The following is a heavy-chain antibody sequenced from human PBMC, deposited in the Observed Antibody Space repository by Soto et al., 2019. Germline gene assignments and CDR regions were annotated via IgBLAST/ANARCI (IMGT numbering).Heavy chain of an antibody. CDR2: IYYSGST. V-gene: IGHV4-59*01. Sequence: QVQLQESGPGLVKPSETLSLTCTVSGGSISSYYWSWIRQPPGKGLEWIGYIYYSGSTNYNPSLKSRVTLSVYTSKNQCSMKLSSVTAADTAVYYCARQQWLVMNAFDIWGQGTMVTVSS. J-gene: IGHJ3*02. CDR1: GGSISSYY. D-gene: IGHD6-19*01. CDR3: ARQQWLVMNAFDI.